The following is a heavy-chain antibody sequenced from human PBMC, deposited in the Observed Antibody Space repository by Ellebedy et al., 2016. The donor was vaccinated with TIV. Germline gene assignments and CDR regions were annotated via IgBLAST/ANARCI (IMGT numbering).Heavy chain of an antibody. Sequence: ASVKVSCXASGYTFTTYGITWVRQAPGQGLEYMGWISAYNGNTDYAQKLQGRVTLTTDTSTSTAYMELRSLRSDDTAVYYCARGMRIGYSFNCFDPWGQGTLVTVSS. V-gene: IGHV1-18*01. D-gene: IGHD5-18*01. CDR2: ISAYNGNT. CDR1: GYTFTTYG. J-gene: IGHJ5*02. CDR3: ARGMRIGYSFNCFDP.